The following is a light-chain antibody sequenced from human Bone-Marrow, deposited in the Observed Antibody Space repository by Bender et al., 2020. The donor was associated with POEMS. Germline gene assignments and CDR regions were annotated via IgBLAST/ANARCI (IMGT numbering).Light chain of an antibody. Sequence: QSALTQPASVSGSPGQSITISCTVTSSDVGGYNYVSWYQQHPGKAPKLIIYDVSDRPSGVSNRFSGSKSGNTASLTISGLQAEDEAHYYCSSYISGDTWVFGGGTKVTVL. CDR2: DVS. CDR3: SSYISGDTWV. J-gene: IGLJ3*02. CDR1: SSDVGGYNY. V-gene: IGLV2-14*01.